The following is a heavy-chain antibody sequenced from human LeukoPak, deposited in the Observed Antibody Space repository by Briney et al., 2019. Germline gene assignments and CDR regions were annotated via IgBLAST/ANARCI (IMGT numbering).Heavy chain of an antibody. CDR2: INHSGST. J-gene: IGHJ4*02. CDR1: GGSFSGYY. V-gene: IGHV4-34*01. D-gene: IGHD6-13*01. Sequence: SETLSLTCAVYGGSFSGYYWSWIRQPPGKGLEWIGEINHSGSTNYNPSLKSRVTISVDTSKSQFSLKLSSVTAADTAVYYCARLAAAGTDGWGQGTLVTVSS. CDR3: ARLAAAGTDG.